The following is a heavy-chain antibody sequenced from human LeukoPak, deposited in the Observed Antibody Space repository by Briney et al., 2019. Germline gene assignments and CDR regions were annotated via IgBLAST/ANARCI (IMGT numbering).Heavy chain of an antibody. Sequence: GGSLRLSCVASGFTVSNYAMSWVRQAPGKGLEWVSRISESGASTYYADSVKGRFTISRDNSKNTLYLQMNSLRAEDSAVYYCAKDPSVLWSCWGQGTLVTVSS. V-gene: IGHV3-23*01. CDR1: GFTVSNYA. CDR3: AKDPSVLWSC. J-gene: IGHJ4*02. CDR2: ISESGAST. D-gene: IGHD3-10*01.